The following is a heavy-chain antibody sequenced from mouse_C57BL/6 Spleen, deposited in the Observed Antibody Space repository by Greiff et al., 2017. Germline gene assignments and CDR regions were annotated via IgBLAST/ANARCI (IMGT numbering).Heavy chain of an antibody. CDR2: ISSCGSYT. D-gene: IGHD2-4*01. CDR1: GFTFSSYG. Sequence: EVKLVESGGDLVKPGGSLKLSCAASGFTFSSYGMSWVRQTPDKRLEWVATISSCGSYTYYPDSVKGRFTISRDNAKNTLYLQMSSLKSEDTAMYYCARHVDYDGNAMDYWGQGTSVTVSS. CDR3: ARHVDYDGNAMDY. V-gene: IGHV5-6*01. J-gene: IGHJ4*01.